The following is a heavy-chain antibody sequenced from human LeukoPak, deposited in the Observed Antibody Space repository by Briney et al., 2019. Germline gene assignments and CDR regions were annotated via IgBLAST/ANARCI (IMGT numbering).Heavy chain of an antibody. V-gene: IGHV3-30*04. CDR3: ARDRERLAQGYCNL. J-gene: IGHJ2*01. CDR2: ISYTGTFK. Sequence: GGSLRLSCAASGFTFSPFAMHWVRQAPGKGLEWVAAISYTGTFKYYTDSVKGRFTISKDNSKNTVYLQMSSLRPDETAVYYCARDRERLAQGYCNLWGRGTLVTVSS. CDR1: GFTFSPFA. D-gene: IGHD6-6*01.